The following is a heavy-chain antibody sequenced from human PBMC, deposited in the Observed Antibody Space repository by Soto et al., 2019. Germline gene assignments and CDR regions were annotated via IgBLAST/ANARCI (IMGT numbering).Heavy chain of an antibody. CDR2: ISYDGSNK. D-gene: IGHD3-3*01. CDR3: AKDSDFWSGYYVKYYFDY. CDR1: GFTFSSYG. V-gene: IGHV3-30*18. Sequence: GGSLRLSCAASGFTFSSYGMQWVRQAPGKGLEWVAVISYDGSNKYYADSVKGRFTISRDNSKNTLYLQMNSLRAEDTAVYYCAKDSDFWSGYYVKYYFDYWGQGTLVTVSS. J-gene: IGHJ4*02.